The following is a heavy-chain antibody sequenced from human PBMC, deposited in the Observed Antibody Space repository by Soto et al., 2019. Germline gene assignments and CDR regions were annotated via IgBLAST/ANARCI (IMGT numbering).Heavy chain of an antibody. D-gene: IGHD6-19*01. V-gene: IGHV4-38-2*02. CDR1: GYSISSGSY. J-gene: IGHJ4*01. CDR2: IYHGGTT. CDR3: ARVHGMVVPGSNLHY. Sequence: SETLSLTCTVCGYSISSGSYWAWIRQPPGKRPEWIASIYHGGTTFYNPSLKSRITKSVHTSNTYSYLKLTYVTAAHTAVYYCARVHGMVVPGSNLHYWGHGTLLTVSS.